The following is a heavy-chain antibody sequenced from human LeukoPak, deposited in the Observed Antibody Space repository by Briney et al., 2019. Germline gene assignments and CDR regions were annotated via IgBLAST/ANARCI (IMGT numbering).Heavy chain of an antibody. CDR3: AAQRGASLHDFWSTRLFDP. V-gene: IGHV1-58*02. J-gene: IGHJ5*02. D-gene: IGHD3-3*01. Sequence: SVKVSCKASGFTFHTSAMQWVRQARGQRLEWIGWIVLGSGNTVYSHKFHDRVIITRDMSTSTVYMELDSLGSEDTAVYYCAAQRGASLHDFWSTRLFDPWGQGTLVTVSS. CDR1: GFTFHTSA. CDR2: IVLGSGNT.